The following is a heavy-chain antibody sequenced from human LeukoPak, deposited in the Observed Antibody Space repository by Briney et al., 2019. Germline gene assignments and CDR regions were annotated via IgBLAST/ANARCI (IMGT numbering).Heavy chain of an antibody. CDR1: GFTFSSYG. Sequence: GGSLRLSCAASGFTFSSYGMHWVRQAPGKGLEWVAVISYDGSNKYYADSVKGRFTISRDNSKNTLYLQMNSLRAEDTAVYYCANFRNYDSSGYYSVWGQGTLVTVSS. D-gene: IGHD3-22*01. CDR2: ISYDGSNK. J-gene: IGHJ4*02. V-gene: IGHV3-30*18. CDR3: ANFRNYDSSGYYSV.